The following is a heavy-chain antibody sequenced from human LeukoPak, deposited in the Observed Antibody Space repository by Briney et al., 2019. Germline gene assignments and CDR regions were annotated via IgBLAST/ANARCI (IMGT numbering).Heavy chain of an antibody. D-gene: IGHD3-10*01. CDR3: AKASSSDYFDY. CDR2: ISWNSGSI. J-gene: IGHJ4*02. CDR1: GFTFGDYA. Sequence: GGSLRLSCTASGFTFGDYAMNWVRQAPGKGLEWVSGISWNSGSIGYADSVKGRFTISRDNAKNSLYLQMNSLRAEDTALYYCAKASSSDYFDYWGQGTLVTVSS. V-gene: IGHV3-9*01.